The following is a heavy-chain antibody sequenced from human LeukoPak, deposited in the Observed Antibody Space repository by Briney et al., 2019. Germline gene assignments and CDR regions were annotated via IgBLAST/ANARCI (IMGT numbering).Heavy chain of an antibody. Sequence: GGSLRLSCAASGFTFSSYSMNWVRQAPGKGLEWVSSISSSSSYIHYADSVKGRFTISRDNVKNSLYLQMNSLRAEDTAVYYCARDWGYYYYYGMDVWGQGTTVTVSS. J-gene: IGHJ6*02. D-gene: IGHD3-16*01. CDR1: GFTFSSYS. CDR2: ISSSSSYI. CDR3: ARDWGYYYYYGMDV. V-gene: IGHV3-21*01.